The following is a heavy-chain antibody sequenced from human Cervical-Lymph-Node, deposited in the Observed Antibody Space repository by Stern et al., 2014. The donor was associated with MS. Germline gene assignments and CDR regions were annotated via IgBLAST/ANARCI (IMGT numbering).Heavy chain of an antibody. V-gene: IGHV3-33*01. CDR1: GFTFSSYG. CDR3: ARGTLLVGNSFDY. D-gene: IGHD1-26*01. Sequence: VQLVESGGGVVQPGRSLRLSCAASGFTFSSYGMHWVRQAPGKGLEWVAVIWYDGSNKYYADSVKGRFTISRDNSKNTLYLQMNSLRAEDTAVYYCARGTLLVGNSFDYWGQGTLVTVSS. CDR2: IWYDGSNK. J-gene: IGHJ4*02.